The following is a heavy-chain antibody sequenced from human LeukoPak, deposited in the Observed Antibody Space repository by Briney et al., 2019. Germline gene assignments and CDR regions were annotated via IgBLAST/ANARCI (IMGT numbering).Heavy chain of an antibody. J-gene: IGHJ4*02. Sequence: GGSLRLSCAASGFTFSSYWMSWVRQAPGKGREWVANIKQDGSEKYYVDSVKGRFTISRDNAKNSLYLEMNRLRAEDTAVYYCARIAAAGYDYWGQGTLVTVSS. V-gene: IGHV3-7*03. CDR2: IKQDGSEK. D-gene: IGHD6-13*01. CDR3: ARIAAAGYDY. CDR1: GFTFSSYW.